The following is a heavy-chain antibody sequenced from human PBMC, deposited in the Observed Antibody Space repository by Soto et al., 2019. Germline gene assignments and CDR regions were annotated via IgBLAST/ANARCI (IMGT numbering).Heavy chain of an antibody. CDR1: GFTFSETW. CDR3: TTYTVCDY. Sequence: EVQLVESGGGLVKPGGSLRLSCAASGFTFSETWMNWVRQAPGKGLEWVGRIKSMPDGGTADYAAPLKGRFTISRDDSKNTLFLPMNSLKTEDTAVYYCTTYTVCDYWGQGTLVTVSS. D-gene: IGHD3-16*01. CDR2: IKSMPDGGTA. V-gene: IGHV3-15*07. J-gene: IGHJ4*02.